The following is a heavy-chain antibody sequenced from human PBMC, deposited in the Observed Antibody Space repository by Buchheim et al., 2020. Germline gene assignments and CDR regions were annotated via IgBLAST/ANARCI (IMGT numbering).Heavy chain of an antibody. CDR1: GFTFSSYG. Sequence: QVQLVESGGGVVQPGRSLRLSCAASGFTFSSYGMHWVRQAPGKGLEWVAVIWYDGSNKYYADSVKGRFTISRDNSKTTLYLQMNSLRAEDTAVYYCARGGSYEKPAFDYWGQGTL. J-gene: IGHJ4*02. CDR3: ARGGSYEKPAFDY. V-gene: IGHV3-33*01. CDR2: IWYDGSNK. D-gene: IGHD3-16*01.